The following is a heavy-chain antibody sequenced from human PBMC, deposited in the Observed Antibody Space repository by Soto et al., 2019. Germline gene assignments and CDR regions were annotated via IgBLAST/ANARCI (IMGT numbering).Heavy chain of an antibody. CDR1: GGSIDSGDYY. CDR3: ARDQTQGASAHQWFDR. J-gene: IGHJ5*02. Sequence: SETLSLTCTVSGGSIDSGDYYWSWIRQPPGKGLEWIGYVYYSGSTSYNPSLKSRVIMSLDTSKNEFSLRLSSVTAADTAVYYCARDQTQGASAHQWFDRWGQGPLATAS. V-gene: IGHV4-30-4*01. CDR2: VYYSGST. D-gene: IGHD3-16*01.